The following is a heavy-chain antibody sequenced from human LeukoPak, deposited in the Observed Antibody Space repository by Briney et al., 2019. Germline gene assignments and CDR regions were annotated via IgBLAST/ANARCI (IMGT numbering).Heavy chain of an antibody. CDR3: ARIRPSRLYMDV. Sequence: SETLSLTCAVSGGSISSGGYSWSWIRQPPGKGLEWIGYIYYSGTTYYKPSLKSRLTISVDTSKNQFSLKLSSVTAADTAVYYCARIRPSRLYMDVWGKGTTVTVSS. CDR2: IYYSGTT. J-gene: IGHJ6*03. CDR1: GGSISSGGYS. V-gene: IGHV4-30-4*07.